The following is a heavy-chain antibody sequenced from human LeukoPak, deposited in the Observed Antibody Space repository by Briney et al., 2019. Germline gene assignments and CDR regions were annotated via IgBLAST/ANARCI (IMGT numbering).Heavy chain of an antibody. Sequence: PSETLSLTCTVSGDSISSSSYYWGWIRQPPGKGLEWVESMYYSGTTYYNPSLNSRVTISVDTSKNQFSLKLDSVTAADTAVYFCARVGYSSSWSHTYWGQGTLVTVSS. V-gene: IGHV4-39*07. CDR3: ARVGYSSSWSHTY. CDR1: GDSISSSSYY. D-gene: IGHD6-13*01. CDR2: MYYSGTT. J-gene: IGHJ4*02.